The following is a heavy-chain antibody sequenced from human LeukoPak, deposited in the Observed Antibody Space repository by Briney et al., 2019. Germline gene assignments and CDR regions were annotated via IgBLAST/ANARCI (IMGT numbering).Heavy chain of an antibody. CDR2: IAYDGSDK. D-gene: IGHD3-10*01. Sequence: GGSLRLSCAASGFTFSTYAVHWVRQAPGRGLEWVAVIAYDGSDKYYADSVKGRFTNSRDNSKNTLYLQMNSLRAEDTAVYYCARDRHYYGSGSYTMDVWGKGTTVTVSS. V-gene: IGHV3-30*04. CDR1: GFTFSTYA. J-gene: IGHJ6*03. CDR3: ARDRHYYGSGSYTMDV.